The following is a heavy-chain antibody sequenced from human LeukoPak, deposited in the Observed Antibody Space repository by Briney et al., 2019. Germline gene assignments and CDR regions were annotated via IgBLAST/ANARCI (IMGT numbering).Heavy chain of an antibody. D-gene: IGHD5-18*01. J-gene: IGHJ4*02. Sequence: PGGSLRLSCAVSGFTVSSNYMSWVRQAPGKGLEWVSVIYSGGSTYYADSVKGRFTISRDTSRNTLYLQMNSLRADDTAVYYCASKIQYWGQGTLFTVSS. V-gene: IGHV3-53*01. CDR1: GFTVSSNY. CDR3: ASKIQY. CDR2: IYSGGST.